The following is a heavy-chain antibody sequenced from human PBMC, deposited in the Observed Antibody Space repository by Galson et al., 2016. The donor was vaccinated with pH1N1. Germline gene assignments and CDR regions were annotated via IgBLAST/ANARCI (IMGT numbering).Heavy chain of an antibody. Sequence: SETLSLTCNLPGGSVRSHFWSWIRQPPGKGLEWIGSIYHSGSTYYNPSLKSRVTISADTSKNQVSLKLRSVTAADTAVYYCATYRGSVVDAFEIWGQGTMVTVSS. CDR1: GGSVRSHF. CDR2: IYHSGST. V-gene: IGHV4-38-2*02. D-gene: IGHD4-23*01. CDR3: ATYRGSVVDAFEI. J-gene: IGHJ3*02.